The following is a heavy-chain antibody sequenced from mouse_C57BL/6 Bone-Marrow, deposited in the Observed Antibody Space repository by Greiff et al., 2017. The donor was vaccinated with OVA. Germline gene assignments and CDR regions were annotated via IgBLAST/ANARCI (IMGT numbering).Heavy chain of an antibody. D-gene: IGHD4-1*02. J-gene: IGHJ2*02. V-gene: IGHV1-19*01. CDR1: GYTFTDYY. CDR2: INPYNGGT. CDR3: ARQLGRNGFDY. Sequence: VQLKQSGPVLVKPGASVKMSCKASGYTFTDYYMNWVKQSHGKSLEWIGVINPYNGGTSYNQKFKGKATLTVDKSSSTAYMELNILTSAVSSVSCCARQLGRNGFDYWGQGTSLTVSS.